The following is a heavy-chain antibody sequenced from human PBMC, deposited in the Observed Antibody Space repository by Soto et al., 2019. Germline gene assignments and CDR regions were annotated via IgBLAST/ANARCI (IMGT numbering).Heavy chain of an antibody. CDR3: AKDYSSSWYGRFDP. CDR1: GFTFSSYA. J-gene: IGHJ5*02. Sequence: GSLRLSCAASGFTFSSYAMSWVRQAPGKGLEWVSAISGSGGSTYYADSVKGRFTISRDNSKNSLYLQMNSLRVEDTAVYYCAKDYSSSWYGRFDPWGQGTQVTVSS. V-gene: IGHV3-23*01. CDR2: ISGSGGST. D-gene: IGHD6-13*01.